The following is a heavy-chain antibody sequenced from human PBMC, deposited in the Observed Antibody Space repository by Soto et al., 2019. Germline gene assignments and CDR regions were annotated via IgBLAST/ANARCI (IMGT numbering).Heavy chain of an antibody. CDR1: GVTIRGYY. V-gene: IGHV4-59*01. CDR2: IYYTGGT. CDR3: ASGTLSTIAAPDY. Sequence: QVQLQESGPGLVKPSETLSLTCNVSGVTIRGYYWNWIRQPPGKTLEWIGSIYYTGGTNYNPALRSRVTTSEDTTKTLFSQKSNSLTAADTAVYYCASGTLSTIAAPDYWGQGILVTVSS. D-gene: IGHD6-13*01. J-gene: IGHJ4*02.